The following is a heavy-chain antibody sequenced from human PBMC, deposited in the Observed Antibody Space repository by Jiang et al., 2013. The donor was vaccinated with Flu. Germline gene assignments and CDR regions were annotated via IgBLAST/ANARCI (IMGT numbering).Heavy chain of an antibody. D-gene: IGHD3-9*01. CDR2: IYYSGST. Sequence: GSGLVKPSETLSLTCTVSGGSISSYYWSWIRQPPGKGLEWIGYIYYSGSTNYNPSLKSRVTISVDTSKNQFSLKLSSVTAADTAVYYCARSYYDILTGYYPWYFDLWGPWHPGHC. J-gene: IGHJ2*01. V-gene: IGHV4-59*13. CDR1: GGSISSYY. CDR3: ARSYYDILTGYYPWYFDL.